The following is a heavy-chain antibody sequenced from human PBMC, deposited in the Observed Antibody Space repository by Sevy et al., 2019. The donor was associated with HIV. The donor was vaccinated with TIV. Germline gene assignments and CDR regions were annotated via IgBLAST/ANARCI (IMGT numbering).Heavy chain of an antibody. CDR3: AKALHRVYFGMDV. CDR2: ISSSSSTI. CDR1: GFTFSSYS. J-gene: IGHJ6*02. V-gene: IGHV3-48*01. D-gene: IGHD4-4*01. Sequence: GGSLRLSCAASGFTFSSYSMNWVRQAPGKGLEWVSYISSSSSTIYYAASVKGRFTISRDNSKNTLYLQMNSLRAEDTAVYYCAKALHRVYFGMDVWGQGTTVTVSS.